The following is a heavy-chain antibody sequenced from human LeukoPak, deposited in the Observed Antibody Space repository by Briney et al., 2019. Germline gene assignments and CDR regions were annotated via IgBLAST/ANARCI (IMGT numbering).Heavy chain of an antibody. Sequence: GGSLRLSCAASGFTFSSYEMNRVRQAPGKGLEWVSYISSSGSTIYYADSVKGRFTISRDNAKNSLYLQMNSLRAEDTAVYYCARDPYGSGSLYYFDYWGQGTLVTVSS. CDR3: ARDPYGSGSLYYFDY. D-gene: IGHD3-10*01. CDR1: GFTFSSYE. V-gene: IGHV3-48*03. J-gene: IGHJ4*02. CDR2: ISSSGSTI.